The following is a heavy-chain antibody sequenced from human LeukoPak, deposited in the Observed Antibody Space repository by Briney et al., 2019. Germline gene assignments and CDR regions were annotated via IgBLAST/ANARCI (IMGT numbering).Heavy chain of an antibody. CDR1: GFTFSSYA. Sequence: PGGSLRLSCAASGFTFSSYAMSWVRQTPGKGVEWVSGISGNGGSTYYADSVKGRFTIYRDNSKNTLFLQMNSLRAEDTAVYYCAKMPVSYSSGWSIFDYWGQGTLVTVSS. CDR2: ISGNGGST. D-gene: IGHD6-19*01. CDR3: AKMPVSYSSGWSIFDY. J-gene: IGHJ4*02. V-gene: IGHV3-23*01.